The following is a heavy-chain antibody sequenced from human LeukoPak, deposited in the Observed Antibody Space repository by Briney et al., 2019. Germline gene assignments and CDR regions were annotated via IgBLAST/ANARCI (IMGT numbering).Heavy chain of an antibody. D-gene: IGHD3-10*01. CDR1: GGSISSYY. CDR2: IYYSGST. J-gene: IGHJ3*02. CDR3: AAPGSITQHAFDI. Sequence: SETLSLTCTVCGGSISSYYWSWIRQPPGKGLEWIGYIYYSGSTNYNPSLKSRVTISVDTSKDQFSLKLSSVTAADTAVYYCAAPGSITQHAFDIWGQGTMVTVSS. V-gene: IGHV4-59*01.